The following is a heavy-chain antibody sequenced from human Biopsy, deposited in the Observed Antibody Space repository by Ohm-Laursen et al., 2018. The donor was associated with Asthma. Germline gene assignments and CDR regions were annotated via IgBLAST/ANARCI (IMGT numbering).Heavy chain of an antibody. CDR1: GGSASSGSYY. V-gene: IGHV4-61*01. D-gene: IGHD2-15*01. CDR3: ARVPTTLRYFDL. Sequence: VTLSLTCTVSGGSASSGSYYWSWIRQPPGKGLAWVSYISYSGSTDYNPSLKSRLTISMDTYKNQFSLKLSSVTAADTAVYYCARVPTTLRYFDLWGRGTLVTVSS. J-gene: IGHJ2*01. CDR2: ISYSGST.